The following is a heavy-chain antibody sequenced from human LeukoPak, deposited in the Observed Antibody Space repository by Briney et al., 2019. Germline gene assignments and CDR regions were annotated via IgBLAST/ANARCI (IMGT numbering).Heavy chain of an antibody. J-gene: IGHJ6*02. V-gene: IGHV4-39*01. D-gene: IGHD6-13*01. CDR1: GGSISSSIYY. Sequence: PSETLSLTCTVSGGSISSSIYYWGWIRQPPGKGLEWIGSIYYSGSTYYNPSLKSRVTISVDTSKNQFSLKLSSVTAADTAVYYCARLAYSSSWYGSYYYYGMDVWGQGTTVTVSS. CDR2: IYYSGST. CDR3: ARLAYSSSWYGSYYYYGMDV.